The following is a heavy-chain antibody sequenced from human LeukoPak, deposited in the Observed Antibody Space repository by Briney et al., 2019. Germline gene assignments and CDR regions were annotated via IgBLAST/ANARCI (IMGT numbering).Heavy chain of an antibody. V-gene: IGHV4-4*02. Sequence: SETLSLTCAVSGGSISNTNWWGGVREPPGRALEWIGEISRTVLTHYNPPPKRRVTVSLDKSTNPLSLNLTSGTAADTAVYYCSRENGAFSPFGYWGQGTLVTVLS. CDR2: ISRTVLT. D-gene: IGHD2-8*01. CDR1: GGSISNTNW. CDR3: SRENGAFSPFGY. J-gene: IGHJ4*02.